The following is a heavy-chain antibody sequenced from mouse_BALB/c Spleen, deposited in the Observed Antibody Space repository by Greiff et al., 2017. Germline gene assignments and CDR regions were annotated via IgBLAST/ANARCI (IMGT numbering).Heavy chain of an antibody. CDR3: ARRSLYYGSSYWYFDV. CDR2: INPSSGYT. D-gene: IGHD1-1*01. CDR1: GYTFTSYT. Sequence: QVQLKESAAELARPGASVKMSCTASGYTFTSYTMHWVKQRPGQGLEWIGYINPSSGYTEYNQKFKDKTTLTADKSSSTAYMQLSSLTSEDSAVYYCARRSLYYGSSYWYFDVWGAGTTVTVSS. V-gene: IGHV1-4*02. J-gene: IGHJ1*01.